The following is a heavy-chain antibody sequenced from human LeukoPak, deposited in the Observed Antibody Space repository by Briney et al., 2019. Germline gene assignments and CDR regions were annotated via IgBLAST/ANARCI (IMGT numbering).Heavy chain of an antibody. CDR2: ISSSGSTI. Sequence: GGSLRLSCAASGFIFRSYEMNWLRQARGKGLEWVSYISSSGSTIYYADSVKGRFTISRDNAKNSLYLQMNSLRAEDTAVYYCAGLGITMIGGVWGKGTTVTISS. V-gene: IGHV3-48*03. D-gene: IGHD3-10*02. J-gene: IGHJ6*04. CDR1: GFIFRSYE. CDR3: AGLGITMIGGV.